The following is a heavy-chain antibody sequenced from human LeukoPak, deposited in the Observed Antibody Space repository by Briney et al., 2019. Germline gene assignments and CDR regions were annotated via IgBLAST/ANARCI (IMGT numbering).Heavy chain of an antibody. CDR3: AREIGSAARGR. Sequence: GGSLRLSCATSGFTFDSYWMSWVRQAPGKGLEWVANIKEDGSEKYYVDSVKGRFTISRDNAKSSVYPQMNSLRAEDTAVYYCAREIGSAARGRWGQGTLVTVSS. CDR1: GFTFDSYW. V-gene: IGHV3-7*05. CDR2: IKEDGSEK. J-gene: IGHJ4*02. D-gene: IGHD6-13*01.